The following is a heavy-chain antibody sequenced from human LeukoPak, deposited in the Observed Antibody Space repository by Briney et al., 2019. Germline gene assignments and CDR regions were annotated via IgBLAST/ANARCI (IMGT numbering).Heavy chain of an antibody. CDR3: AKDSYSSGWDFDY. Sequence: GGSLRLSCAASGFTFSSYAMSWVRQAPGEGLEWVSVISGSGGSTYYADSVKGRFTISRDNSKNTLYLQMNSLRAEDTAVYYCAKDSYSSGWDFDYWGQGTLVTVSS. CDR1: GFTFSSYA. V-gene: IGHV3-23*01. J-gene: IGHJ4*02. D-gene: IGHD6-19*01. CDR2: ISGSGGST.